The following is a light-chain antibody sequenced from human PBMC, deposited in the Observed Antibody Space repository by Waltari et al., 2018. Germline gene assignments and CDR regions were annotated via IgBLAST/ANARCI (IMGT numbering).Light chain of an antibody. CDR3: CSYAHSSRVV. V-gene: IGLV2-23*01. CDR2: EGT. J-gene: IGLJ2*01. CDR1: SSDVGSYNL. Sequence: QSALTQPASVSGSPGQSITISCTGTSSDVGSYNLVSCYQHYPGKAPKLMLYEGTKRPSGVSNLFSGSKSGNTASRTISGLQAEDEADYHCCSYAHSSRVVFGGGTKVTVL.